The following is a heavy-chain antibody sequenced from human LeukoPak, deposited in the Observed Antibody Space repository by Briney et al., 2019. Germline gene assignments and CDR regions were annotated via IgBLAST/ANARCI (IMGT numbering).Heavy chain of an antibody. CDR3: ATHPPRTVILIAAADLAF. J-gene: IGHJ4*02. CDR2: IIPIFGTA. V-gene: IGHV1-69*06. CDR1: GGTFSSYA. Sequence: ASVKVSCKASGGTFSSYAISWVRQAPGQGLEWMGGIIPIFGTANYAQRFLGRVTMTEDTATGTAYMELSSLTSEDTAIYYCATHPPRTVILIAAADLAFWGQGTLVTVSS. D-gene: IGHD6-25*01.